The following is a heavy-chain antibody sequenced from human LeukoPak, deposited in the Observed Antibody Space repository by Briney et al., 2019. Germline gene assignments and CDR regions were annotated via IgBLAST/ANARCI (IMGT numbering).Heavy chain of an antibody. J-gene: IGHJ3*02. CDR3: ANDPGRGYWYDAFDI. Sequence: PGGSLRLSCAASGFTVSTNYINWVRQAPGKGLEWVSVIYSGGSTYYADSVKGRFTISRDTSKNTLYLQMNSLRAEDTAVYYCANDPGRGYWYDAFDIWGQGTMVTVSS. CDR2: IYSGGST. CDR1: GFTVSTNY. V-gene: IGHV3-53*01. D-gene: IGHD3-22*01.